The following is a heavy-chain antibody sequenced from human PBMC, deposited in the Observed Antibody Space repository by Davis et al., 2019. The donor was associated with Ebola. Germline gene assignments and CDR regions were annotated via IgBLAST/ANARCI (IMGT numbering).Heavy chain of an antibody. J-gene: IGHJ6*03. Sequence: PGGSLRLSCAASGFTFSSYSMNWVRQAPGKGLEWVSSISSSSSYIYYADSVKGRFTISRDNAKNSLYLQMSSLRAEDTAVYYCARVGEDRNYYMDVWGKGTTVTVSS. CDR1: GFTFSSYS. CDR3: ARVGEDRNYYMDV. CDR2: ISSSSSYI. D-gene: IGHD3-3*01. V-gene: IGHV3-21*01.